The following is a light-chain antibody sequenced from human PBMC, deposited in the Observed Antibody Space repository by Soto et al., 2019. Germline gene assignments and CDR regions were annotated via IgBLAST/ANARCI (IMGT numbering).Light chain of an antibody. CDR2: AAS. V-gene: IGKV1-8*01. Sequence: AIRMTQSPSSLSASTGDRVTITCRASQGISNYLAWYQQRPGKATRVLIHAASALQGGVPSRFSGSGSGTYFTLTITYLQSEDFATYYCQHYYTYPWTFGQGTRVEIK. CDR3: QHYYTYPWT. J-gene: IGKJ1*01. CDR1: QGISNY.